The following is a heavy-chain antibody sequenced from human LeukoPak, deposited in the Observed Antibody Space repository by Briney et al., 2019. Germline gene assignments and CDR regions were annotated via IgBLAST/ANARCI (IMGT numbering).Heavy chain of an antibody. CDR3: ARRTISYYYYCMDV. Sequence: GGSLRLSCAASGFTFSSYWMSWVRQAPGKGLEWVANIKQDGSEKYYVDSVKGRFTISRDNAKNSLYLQMNSLRAEDTAVYYCARRTISYYYYCMDVWGKGTTVTVSS. CDR2: IKQDGSEK. J-gene: IGHJ6*03. V-gene: IGHV3-7*01. D-gene: IGHD5-12*01. CDR1: GFTFSSYW.